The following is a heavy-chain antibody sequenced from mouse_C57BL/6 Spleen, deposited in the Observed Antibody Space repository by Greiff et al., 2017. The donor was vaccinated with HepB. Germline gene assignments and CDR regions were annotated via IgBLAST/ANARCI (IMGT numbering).Heavy chain of an antibody. Sequence: EVMLVESGGGLVKPGGSLKLSCAASGFTFSSYAMSWVRQTPEKRLEWVATISDGGSYTYYPDNVKGRFTISRDNAKNNLYLQMSHLKSEDTAMYYCAREGFPAWFAYWGQGTLVTVSA. CDR2: ISDGGSYT. CDR1: GFTFSSYA. CDR3: AREGFPAWFAY. J-gene: IGHJ3*01. V-gene: IGHV5-4*01.